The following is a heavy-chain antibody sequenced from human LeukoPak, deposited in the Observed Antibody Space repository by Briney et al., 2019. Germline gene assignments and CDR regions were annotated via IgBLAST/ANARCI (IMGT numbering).Heavy chain of an antibody. CDR1: GFTFSDYY. CDR2: ISSSGSTI. V-gene: IGHV3-11*04. D-gene: IGHD3-9*01. J-gene: IGHJ4*02. Sequence: PGGSLRLSCAASGFTFSDYYMSWIRQAPGKGLEWVSYISSSGSTIYYADSVKGRFTISRDNAKNSLYLQMNSLRAEDTAVYYCARDDTHYYDILTGYYKYWGQGTPVTVSS. CDR3: ARDDTHYYDILTGYYKY.